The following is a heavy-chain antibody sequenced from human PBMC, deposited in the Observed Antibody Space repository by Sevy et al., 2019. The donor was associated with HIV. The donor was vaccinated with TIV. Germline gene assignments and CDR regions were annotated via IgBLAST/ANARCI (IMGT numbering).Heavy chain of an antibody. D-gene: IGHD4-17*01. CDR1: GFTFSSYA. J-gene: IGHJ5*02. CDR3: ARDQHDYAGNLRTGWFDP. CDR2: ISYDVSNK. V-gene: IGHV3-30-3*01. Sequence: GGSLRLSCAASGFTFSSYAMHWVRQSPGKGLEWVAVISYDVSNKYYADSVKGRFTISRDNSKNTLYLQVKSLRTEDTAVYYCARDQHDYAGNLRTGWFDPWGQGTLVTVSS.